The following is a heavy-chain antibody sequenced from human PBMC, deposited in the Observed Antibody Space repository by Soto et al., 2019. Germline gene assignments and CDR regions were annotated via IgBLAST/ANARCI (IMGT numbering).Heavy chain of an antibody. J-gene: IGHJ5*02. CDR2: IYYSGST. D-gene: IGHD1-26*01. Sequence: QLQLQESGPGLVKPSETLSLTCTVSGGSISSSSYYWGWIRQPPGKGLEWIGSIYYSGSTYYNPSLKSRVTLSVDTSKNQFSLKLSSVTAADTAVYYCARQPGSGSTSWGQGTLVTVSS. CDR1: GGSISSSSYY. V-gene: IGHV4-39*01. CDR3: ARQPGSGSTS.